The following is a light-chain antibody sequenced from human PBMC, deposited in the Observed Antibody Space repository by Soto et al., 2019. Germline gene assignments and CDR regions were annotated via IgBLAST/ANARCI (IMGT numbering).Light chain of an antibody. CDR1: MRDVGGYNL. CDR2: DVH. J-gene: IGLJ2*01. V-gene: IGLV2-8*01. CDR3: SAYAARSTVV. Sequence: QSALTQPASASGSPGQSITISCSGTMRDVGGYNLVSWYQQHPGTAPKVIIYDVHNRPSGVSYRFSGSKSGNTASLTVSGLQAEDEGDYYCSAYAARSTVVFGGGTKLTVL.